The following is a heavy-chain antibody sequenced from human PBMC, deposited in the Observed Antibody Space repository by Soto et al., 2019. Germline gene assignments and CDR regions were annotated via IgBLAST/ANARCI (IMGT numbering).Heavy chain of an antibody. CDR3: AKEFREGMDV. V-gene: IGHV3-30*18. CDR2: ISYDGSNK. D-gene: IGHD3-10*01. Sequence: QVQLVESGGGVVQPGRSLRLSCAASGFTFSSYGMHWVRQSPGKGLEWVAVISYDGSNKYYADSVKGRFTISRDNSKNALYLQMNSLRAEDTAVYYCAKEFREGMDVWGQGTTVTVSS. CDR1: GFTFSSYG. J-gene: IGHJ6*02.